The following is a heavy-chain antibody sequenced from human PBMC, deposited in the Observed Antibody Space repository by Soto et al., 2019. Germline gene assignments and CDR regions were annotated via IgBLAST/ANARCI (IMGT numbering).Heavy chain of an antibody. CDR2: ISYSGSNK. CDR1: GLTFCSHS. Sequence: QVQLVESWGGVVQPWRSLRRSCAASGLTFCSHSMHLVRQAPGKGLEWVAVISYSGSNKYYADSVKGRFTISRDNYKHTLYLQMNSLRAEDTAVYYCARDRYGLDLLGPGTTVNVSS. J-gene: IGHJ6*02. CDR3: ARDRYGLDL. V-gene: IGHV3-30-3*01.